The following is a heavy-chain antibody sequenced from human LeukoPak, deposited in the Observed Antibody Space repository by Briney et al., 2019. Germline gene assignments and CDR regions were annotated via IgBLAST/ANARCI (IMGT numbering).Heavy chain of an antibody. CDR2: IYYTGMT. V-gene: IGHV4-39*01. CDR3: ASHYVWGTQRYIDY. J-gene: IGHJ4*02. Sequence: PSETPSLTCTVSGASTGSSTYYWGWTRQPPGKGLEWIGTIYYTGMTYYNPSLKSRVNIAEDRSKNQFPLKLTSLTAADTAVYYCASHYVWGTQRYIDYWGQGILVTVSS. CDR1: GASTGSSTYY. D-gene: IGHD3-16*02.